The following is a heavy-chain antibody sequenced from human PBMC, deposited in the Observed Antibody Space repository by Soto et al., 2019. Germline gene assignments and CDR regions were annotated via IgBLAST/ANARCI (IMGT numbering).Heavy chain of an antibody. CDR1: GYTFTSYD. CDR3: ARWPDGYYYYGMDV. Sequence: QVQLVQSGAEVKKPGASVKVSCKASGYTFTSYDINWVRQATGQGLEWMGWMNPNSGNTGYAQKFQGRVTMTRNTSMSPAYMELSSPRSEDTAVYYCARWPDGYYYYGMDVWGQGTTVTVSS. CDR2: MNPNSGNT. J-gene: IGHJ6*02. V-gene: IGHV1-8*01.